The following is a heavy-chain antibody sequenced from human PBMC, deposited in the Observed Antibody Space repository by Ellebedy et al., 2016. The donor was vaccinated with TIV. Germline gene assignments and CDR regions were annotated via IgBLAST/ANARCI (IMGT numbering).Heavy chain of an antibody. D-gene: IGHD3-9*01. Sequence: GESLKISXAASGFTFSSYAMTWVRQAPGKGLEWVSTISVSGDSTYYADSVKGRFTISRDNSKNTLYLQMNSLRADDTAIYYCAKEGVRYFDWLLVFDYWGQGTLVTVSS. CDR2: ISVSGDST. V-gene: IGHV3-23*01. CDR3: AKEGVRYFDWLLVFDY. CDR1: GFTFSSYA. J-gene: IGHJ4*02.